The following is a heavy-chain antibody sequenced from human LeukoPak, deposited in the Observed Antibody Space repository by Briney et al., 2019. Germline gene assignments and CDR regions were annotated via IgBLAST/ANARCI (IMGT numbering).Heavy chain of an antibody. Sequence: SLTLSLTCAISGDSVSSNSWNWIRQSPSRGLEWLARTYYRSKWYNDYAVSLKSRITINPDTSKNQVSLQLHSVTPEDTAVYYCARDWGTTGYFDLWGRGTLVTVSS. CDR3: ARDWGTTGYFDL. CDR2: TYYRSKWYN. D-gene: IGHD7-27*01. V-gene: IGHV6-1*01. CDR1: GDSVSSNS. J-gene: IGHJ2*01.